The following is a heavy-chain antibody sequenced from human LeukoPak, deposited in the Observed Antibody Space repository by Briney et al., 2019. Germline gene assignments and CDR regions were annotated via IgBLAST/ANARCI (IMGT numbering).Heavy chain of an antibody. CDR1: GFTFSSYV. CDR3: ARHPTGYPNWFDR. J-gene: IGHJ5*02. CDR2: ISGSSDNT. V-gene: IGHV3-23*01. D-gene: IGHD3-9*01. Sequence: QPGGSLRLSCAASGFTFSSYVMSWVRQAPGKGLEWVSSISGSSDNTYYADSVKGRFTISRDNSKNTFYPQMNSLRAEDTAVYYCARHPTGYPNWFDRWGQGTLVTVSS.